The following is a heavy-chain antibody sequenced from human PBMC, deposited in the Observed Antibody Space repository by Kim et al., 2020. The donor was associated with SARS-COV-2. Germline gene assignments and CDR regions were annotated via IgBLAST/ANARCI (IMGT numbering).Heavy chain of an antibody. V-gene: IGHV4-34*01. CDR1: GGSFSGYY. D-gene: IGHD3-9*01. CDR2: INHSGST. CDR3: ATRAENWLFGNYGMDV. J-gene: IGHJ6*02. Sequence: SETLSLTCAVYGGSFSGYYWSWIRQPPGKGLEWIGEINHSGSTNYNPPLKSRVTISVDTSKNQFSLKLSSVTAADTAVYYCATRAENWLFGNYGMDVWGQGTTVTVSS.